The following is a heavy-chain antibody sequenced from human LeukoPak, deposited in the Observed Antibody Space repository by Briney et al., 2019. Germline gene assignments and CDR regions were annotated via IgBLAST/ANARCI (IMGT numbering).Heavy chain of an antibody. CDR1: GGSISSSSYY. J-gene: IGHJ4*02. D-gene: IGHD6-19*01. V-gene: IGHV4-39*01. CDR2: IYYSGST. CDR3: AGAKGSSGWYYFGY. Sequence: SETLSLTCTVSGGSISSSSYYWGWIRQPPGKGLEWIGSIYYSGSTYYNPSLKSRVTISVDTSKNQFSLKLSSVTAADTAVYYCAGAKGSSGWYYFGYWGQGTLVTVSS.